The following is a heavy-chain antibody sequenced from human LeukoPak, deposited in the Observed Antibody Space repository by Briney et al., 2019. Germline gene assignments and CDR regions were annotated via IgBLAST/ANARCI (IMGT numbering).Heavy chain of an antibody. CDR1: GFTFSSYA. Sequence: GGSLRLSCAAPGFTFSSYAMSWVRQAPGKGLEWVSPISVSGGSTYYPDSVKGRFTISRDNSKNTLYLQMNSLRAEDTAVYYCAKGRSGYYDSPLDYWGQGTLVTVSS. CDR2: ISVSGGST. CDR3: AKGRSGYYDSPLDY. D-gene: IGHD3-22*01. V-gene: IGHV3-23*01. J-gene: IGHJ4*02.